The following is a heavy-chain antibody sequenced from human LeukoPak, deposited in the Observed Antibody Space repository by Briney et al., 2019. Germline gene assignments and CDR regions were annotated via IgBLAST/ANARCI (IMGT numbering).Heavy chain of an antibody. J-gene: IGHJ4*02. CDR3: AKADGDLPPTGIDY. CDR2: ISSSGNT. Sequence: GGSLTLSCEASGFTFGRSAMAWVRQTPGKGLEWFSSISSSGNTYYADSVKGRFTMSRDNSKNLVNLQMNSLRAEDTAIYYCAKADGDLPPTGIDYWGQGTLVTVSS. V-gene: IGHV3-23*01. D-gene: IGHD4-17*01. CDR1: GFTFGRSA.